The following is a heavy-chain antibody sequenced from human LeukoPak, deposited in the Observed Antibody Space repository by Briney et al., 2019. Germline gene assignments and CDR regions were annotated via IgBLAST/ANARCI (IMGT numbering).Heavy chain of an antibody. Sequence: ASVKVSCKASGYTFTGYYMHWVRQAPRQGLEWMGWINPNSGGTNYAQKFQGRVTMTRDTSISTAYMELSRLRSDDTAVYYCARELVHRYYYYGMDVWGQGTTVTVSS. V-gene: IGHV1-2*02. D-gene: IGHD6-13*01. CDR3: ARELVHRYYYYGMDV. CDR2: INPNSGGT. CDR1: GYTFTGYY. J-gene: IGHJ6*02.